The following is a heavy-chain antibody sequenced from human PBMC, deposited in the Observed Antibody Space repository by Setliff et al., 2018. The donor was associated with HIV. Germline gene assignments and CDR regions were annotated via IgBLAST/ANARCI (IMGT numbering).Heavy chain of an antibody. CDR3: ATVVIAAARGSEYFQH. D-gene: IGHD6-13*01. Sequence: ASVKVSCKASGYNLHNYGITWVRQAPGQGLEWMGWINTHTGNTNSAQRFQGRVTMTTDTSTSTAYMELRSLRSDDTAVYYCATVVIAAARGSEYFQHWCQGTLVTVSS. CDR2: INTHTGNT. CDR1: GYNLHNYG. V-gene: IGHV1-18*01. J-gene: IGHJ1*01.